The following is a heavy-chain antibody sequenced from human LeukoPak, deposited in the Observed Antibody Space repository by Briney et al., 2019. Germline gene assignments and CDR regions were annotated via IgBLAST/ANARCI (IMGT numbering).Heavy chain of an antibody. V-gene: IGHV1-18*01. D-gene: IGHD2-15*01. J-gene: IGHJ6*02. CDR1: GYTFTSYG. Sequence: EASVKVSCKASGYTFTSYGIGWVRQAPGQGLDWMGWISTYTGDTYYAQNLQGRVTMTADTSTSVVYMELRSLRSDDTAVYYCVRDCSGGSCYPTPPDYCGMDVWGPGTTVTVSS. CDR3: VRDCSGGSCYPTPPDYCGMDV. CDR2: ISTYTGDT.